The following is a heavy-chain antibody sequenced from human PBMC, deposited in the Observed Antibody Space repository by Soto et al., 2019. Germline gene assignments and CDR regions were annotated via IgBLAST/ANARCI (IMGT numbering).Heavy chain of an antibody. V-gene: IGHV3-73*01. J-gene: IGHJ6*03. Sequence: GGSLRLSCAASGFTFSGSAMHWVRQASGKGLEWVGRIRTKANTYATADAASVKGRYTNSRDDSKNTAFLQMNSLKTDDAAVYYWTRQVPLYYMDVWGKGTTVTVSS. CDR3: TRQVPLYYMDV. CDR2: IRTKANTYAT. CDR1: GFTFSGSA.